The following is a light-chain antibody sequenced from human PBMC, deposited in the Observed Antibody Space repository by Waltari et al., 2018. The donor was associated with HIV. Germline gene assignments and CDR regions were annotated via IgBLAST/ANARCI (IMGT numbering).Light chain of an antibody. J-gene: IGKJ4*01. V-gene: IGKV1-39*01. CDR1: QSISNY. Sequence: DIQMTQSPSSMSASVGDRVTITCRASQSISNYLNWYQQKPGNAPKLLIYAASSLQSGVPSRFSGSGSGTDFTLTISSLQPEDFATYYCQQTYSTLSLTFGGGTKVEIK. CDR3: QQTYSTLSLT. CDR2: AAS.